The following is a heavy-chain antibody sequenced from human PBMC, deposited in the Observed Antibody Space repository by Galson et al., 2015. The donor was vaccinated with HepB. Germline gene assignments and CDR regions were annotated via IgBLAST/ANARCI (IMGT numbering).Heavy chain of an antibody. V-gene: IGHV3-15*07. CDR1: GLSLSHAW. J-gene: IGHJ4*02. CDR2: IKSKSDGGAV. D-gene: IGHD3-22*01. Sequence: SLRLSCAASGLSLSHAWMNWVRQAPGKGLEWVGRIKSKSDGGAVDYAAPVKGRATISRDESKNTFILEMSNLKTEDTAVYYCMTDYSYEGYWGQGTLVTVSS. CDR3: MTDYSYEGY.